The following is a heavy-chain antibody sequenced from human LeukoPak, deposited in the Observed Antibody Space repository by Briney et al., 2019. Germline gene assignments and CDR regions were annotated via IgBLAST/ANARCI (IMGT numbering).Heavy chain of an antibody. J-gene: IGHJ6*02. CDR2: IIPTFGTA. Sequence: SVKVSCTASGGTFSSYAISWVRQAPGQGLEWMGGIIPTFGTANYAQKFQGRVTITADESTSTAYMELSSLRSEDTAVYYCARSLGPVYYYGMDVWGQGTTVTVSS. CDR3: ARSLGPVYYYGMDV. V-gene: IGHV1-69*13. CDR1: GGTFSSYA.